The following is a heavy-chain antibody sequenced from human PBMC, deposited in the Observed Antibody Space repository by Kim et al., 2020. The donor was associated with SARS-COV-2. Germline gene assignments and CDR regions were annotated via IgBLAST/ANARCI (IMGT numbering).Heavy chain of an antibody. D-gene: IGHD2-15*01. V-gene: IGHV4-39*01. CDR2: ST. J-gene: IGHJ4*02. CDR3: ATSVVAARDY. Sequence: STYYHPSLKRRVTISIDTSKNQFSLKRSSVTAADTAVYYCATSVVAARDYWGQGTLVTVSS.